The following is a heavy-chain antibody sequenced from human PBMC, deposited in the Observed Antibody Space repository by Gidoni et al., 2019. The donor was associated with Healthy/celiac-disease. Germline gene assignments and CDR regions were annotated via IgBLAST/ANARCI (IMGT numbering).Heavy chain of an antibody. CDR2: ISGGVVTT. CDR3: AKDQSAYGSGARGWFDP. CDR1: GFTFSSSA. J-gene: IGHJ5*02. Sequence: EVQLLESGGGLVQPGGSLRLSCEASGFTFSSSAMSWVRPAPGKGLGWVAAISGGVVTTNSADSVKGRFTIARDNSKNTLYLQMTSLRVEDTAVYYCAKDQSAYGSGARGWFDPWGQGTLVTVSS. D-gene: IGHD3-10*01. V-gene: IGHV3-23*01.